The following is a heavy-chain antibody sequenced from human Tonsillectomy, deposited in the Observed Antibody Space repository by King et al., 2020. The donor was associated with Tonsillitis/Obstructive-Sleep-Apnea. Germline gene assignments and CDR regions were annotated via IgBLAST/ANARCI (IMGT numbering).Heavy chain of an antibody. J-gene: IGHJ5*02. V-gene: IGHV4-31*03. D-gene: IGHD3-3*01. CDR1: GFSLCSGGVY. Sequence: QLQESGPGLVKPSQTLSLTCTFSGFSLCSGGVYLSLIRQHPGKCLEGIGYIYYSGRTNYNPSLKRRVTISVDTSKNKFSLKLSSVTAADTAVYYCARISNWFDPWGQGTLVTVSS. CDR3: ARISNWFDP. CDR2: IYYSGRT.